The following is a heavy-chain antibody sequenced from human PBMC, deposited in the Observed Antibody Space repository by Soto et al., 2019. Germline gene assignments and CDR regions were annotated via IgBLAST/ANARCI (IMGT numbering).Heavy chain of an antibody. CDR1: GGSVSSYY. CDR2: IYTGGST. J-gene: IGHJ4*02. V-gene: IGHV4-4*07. CDR3: ARASVGPPGGGSWTMPFDS. Sequence: QVQLRESGPGLVKPSETLSLTCSVSGGSVSSYYWSWIRQPAGKGPEWIGRIYTGGSTNYNPSLKSRATMSVDTSKNQFSLRLTYVTAADTAVYYCARASVGPPGGGSWTMPFDSWGRGTLVTVSS. D-gene: IGHD2-15*01.